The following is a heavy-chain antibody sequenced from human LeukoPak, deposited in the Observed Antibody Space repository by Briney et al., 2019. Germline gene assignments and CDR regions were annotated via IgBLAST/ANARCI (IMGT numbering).Heavy chain of an antibody. CDR2: IYYSGST. V-gene: IGHV4-39*01. Sequence: PSETLSLTCTVSGGSISSSSYYWGWIRQPPGKGLEWIGSIYYSGSTYYNPSLKSRVTISVDTSKNQFSLKLSSVTAADTAVYYCANGAYYDFWSGYYSSSNFDYWGQGTLVTVSS. J-gene: IGHJ4*02. CDR3: ANGAYYDFWSGYYSSSNFDY. CDR1: GGSISSSSYY. D-gene: IGHD3-3*01.